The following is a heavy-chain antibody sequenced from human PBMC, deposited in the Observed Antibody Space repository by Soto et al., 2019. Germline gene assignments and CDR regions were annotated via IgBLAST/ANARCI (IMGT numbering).Heavy chain of an antibody. CDR3: ATSGGMELGYCSDTSCYDY. D-gene: IGHD2-2*01. Sequence: PGGSLRLSCAASGFTFSSYGMNWVRQAPGEGLEWVSYISMTGSATYYADSVKGRFTISRDNAKNSLYLQMNSLTAEDTAVYYCATSGGMELGYCSDTSCYDYWGQGTLVTVSS. CDR2: ISMTGSAT. V-gene: IGHV3-48*03. J-gene: IGHJ4*02. CDR1: GFTFSSYG.